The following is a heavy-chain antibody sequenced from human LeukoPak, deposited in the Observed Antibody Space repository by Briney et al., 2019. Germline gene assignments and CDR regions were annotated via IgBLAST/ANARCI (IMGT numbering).Heavy chain of an antibody. CDR1: GFTFSSYW. J-gene: IGHJ4*02. CDR3: ARPSFSSGSYFDH. D-gene: IGHD6-19*01. Sequence: GGSLRLSCAASGFTFSSYWMSWVRQAPGKGLEWVANIKQDGSEKYYVDSVKGRFTISRDNAKNSLYLQMNSLSGEDTAVYFCARPSFSSGSYFDHWGQGTLVTVSS. CDR2: IKQDGSEK. V-gene: IGHV3-7*01.